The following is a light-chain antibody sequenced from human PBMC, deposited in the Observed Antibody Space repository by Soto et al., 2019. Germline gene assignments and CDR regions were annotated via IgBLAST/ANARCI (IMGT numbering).Light chain of an antibody. J-gene: IGKJ4*01. CDR2: GPS. CDR3: QQYINWPPPT. CDR1: QSVSSN. Sequence: EIVMTQSPATLSVSPGERATLSCRASQSVSSNLAWYQQKPGQAPRLLIYGPSTRATGIPARFSGSGSGTEFTLTISSLQSEDFAVYYCQQYINWPPPTFGGGTKVEIK. V-gene: IGKV3-15*01.